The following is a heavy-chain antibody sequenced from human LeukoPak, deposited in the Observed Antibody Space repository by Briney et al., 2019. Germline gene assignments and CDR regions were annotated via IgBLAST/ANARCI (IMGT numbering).Heavy chain of an antibody. J-gene: IGHJ4*02. CDR2: ISGSGGST. V-gene: IGHV3-23*01. CDR1: GFTFSSYA. CDR3: AKGRDDYDSSGLFDY. D-gene: IGHD3-22*01. Sequence: GGSLRLSCAASGFTFSSYAMSWVRQAPGKGLEWVSAISGSGGSTYYADSVKGRFTISRDNSKNTLYLQMNSLRAEDTAVYYCAKGRDDYDSSGLFDYWGQGTLVTVSS.